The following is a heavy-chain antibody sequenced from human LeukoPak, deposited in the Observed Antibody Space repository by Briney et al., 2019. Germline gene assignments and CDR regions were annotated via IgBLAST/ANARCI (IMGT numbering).Heavy chain of an antibody. CDR1: GFTFSSYS. Sequence: GGSLRLSCAASGFTFSSYSMNWVRQAPGKGLEWVSSISSSSSYIYYADSVKGRFTISRDNAKNSLYLQMNSLRAEDTAVYYCESRGSTFGESDYWGQGTLITVSS. J-gene: IGHJ4*02. CDR3: ESRGSTFGESDY. CDR2: ISSSSSYI. D-gene: IGHD3-10*01. V-gene: IGHV3-21*01.